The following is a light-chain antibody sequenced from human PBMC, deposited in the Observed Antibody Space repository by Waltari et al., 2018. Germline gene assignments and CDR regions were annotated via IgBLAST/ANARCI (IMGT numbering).Light chain of an antibody. CDR1: NSNIGSLY. Sequence: QSVLTQPPSASGTPGQRVTMDCSGSNSNIGSLYVSWYQQTPGTAPKLLIYKNDLRPSGVPDRISGSKSGTSASLAISGLRSEDEADYYCSSWDDSLSGVVLGGGTKLTVL. V-gene: IGLV1-47*01. CDR3: SSWDDSLSGVV. CDR2: KND. J-gene: IGLJ2*01.